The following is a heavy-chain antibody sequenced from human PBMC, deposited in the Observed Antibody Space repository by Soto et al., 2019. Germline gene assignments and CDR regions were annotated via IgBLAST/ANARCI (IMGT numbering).Heavy chain of an antibody. J-gene: IGHJ4*02. D-gene: IGHD3-10*01. CDR2: IWYDGSNK. CDR3: ARDEGAVRGVTDPRDY. CDR1: GFTFSSYG. Sequence: QVQLVESGGGVVQPGRSLRLSCAASGFTFSSYGMHWVRQAPGKGLEWVAVIWYDGSNKYYADSVKGRFTISRDNSRNTLYLQMNSLRAEDTAVYYCARDEGAVRGVTDPRDYWGQGTLVTVSS. V-gene: IGHV3-33*01.